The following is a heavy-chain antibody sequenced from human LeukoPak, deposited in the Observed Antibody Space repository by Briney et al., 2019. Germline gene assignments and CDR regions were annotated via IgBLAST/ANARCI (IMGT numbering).Heavy chain of an antibody. CDR2: IYHSGST. V-gene: IGHV4-30-2*01. CDR1: GGSISSGGYS. Sequence: SETLSLTCAVSGGSISSGGYSWSWIRQPPGKGLEWIGYIYHSGSTYYNPSLKSRVTISVDRSKNQFSLKLSSVTAADTAVYYCARVSGNAMVRGVIEPLYYYYGMDVWGQGTTVTVSS. CDR3: ARVSGNAMVRGVIEPLYYYYGMDV. D-gene: IGHD3-10*01. J-gene: IGHJ6*02.